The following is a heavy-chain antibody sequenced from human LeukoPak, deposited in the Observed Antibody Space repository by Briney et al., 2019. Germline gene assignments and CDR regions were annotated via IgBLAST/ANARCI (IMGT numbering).Heavy chain of an antibody. CDR1: GGSISSRSYY. Sequence: SETLSLTCTVSGGSISSRSYYWGWVRQPPGKGLEWIGTIFYSGSTFYNPSLRSRVTVSVDTSKNHFSLKVNSVTAADTAVYYCARHVRNDDGGSPFWLDYWGQGTLVTVSS. CDR3: ARHVRNDDGGSPFWLDY. CDR2: IFYSGST. V-gene: IGHV4-39*01. J-gene: IGHJ4*02. D-gene: IGHD1-1*01.